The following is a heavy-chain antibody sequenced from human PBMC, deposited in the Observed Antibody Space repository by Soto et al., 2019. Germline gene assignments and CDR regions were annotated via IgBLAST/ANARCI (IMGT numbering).Heavy chain of an antibody. CDR3: ARCRVSYYYGMWV. V-gene: IGHV3-53*01. CDR2: IYGGGGT. D-gene: IGHD6-6*01. Sequence: PGGSLRLSCAASGFTVSSNYMSWVRQAPGKGLEWVSIIYGGGGTNYADSVKGRFTIARDNSKNTLYLQMNSLRAEDPAVYYRARCRVSYYYGMWVWGQGTTVTASS. CDR1: GFTVSSNY. J-gene: IGHJ6*01.